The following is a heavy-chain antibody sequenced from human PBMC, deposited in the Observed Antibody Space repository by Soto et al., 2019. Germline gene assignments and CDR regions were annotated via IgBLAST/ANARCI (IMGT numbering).Heavy chain of an antibody. V-gene: IGHV2-5*02. CDR2: IYWDDDT. CDR3: AHRNSRMFAFDI. CDR1: GFSLTTVGMG. Sequence: GSGPTLVNPTQTLPLTCTFSGFSLTTVGMGVGWIRQPPGTALDWLGIIYWDDDTRYSPSLNGRVTFIKDTSKNQVVLTMTNMDPVDTATYYCAHRNSRMFAFDIWGQGTLVTVSS. D-gene: IGHD3-10*02. J-gene: IGHJ3*02.